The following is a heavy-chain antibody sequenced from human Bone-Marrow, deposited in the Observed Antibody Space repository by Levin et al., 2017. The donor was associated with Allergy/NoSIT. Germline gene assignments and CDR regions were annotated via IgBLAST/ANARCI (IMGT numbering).Heavy chain of an antibody. CDR2: IYSNGDA. CDR3: ARARDSFGYLPLDF. J-gene: IGHJ4*02. Sequence: SETLSLTCTVSGGSMSRYYWSWIRQSPERGLEWIGYIYSNGDASYNPSLEGRVTISIDTPKNQFSLRLNSVTAADTALYYCARARDSFGYLPLDFWGQGTLVTVSS. D-gene: IGHD5-18*01. V-gene: IGHV4-59*01. CDR1: GGSMSRYY.